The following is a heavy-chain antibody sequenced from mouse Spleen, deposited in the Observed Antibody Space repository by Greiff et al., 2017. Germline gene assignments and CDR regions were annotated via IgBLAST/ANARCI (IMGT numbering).Heavy chain of an antibody. CDR2: IRNKANGYTT. CDR3: ARNYYGSSYD. CDR1: GFTFTDYY. D-gene: IGHD1-1*01. J-gene: IGHJ2*01. V-gene: IGHV7-3*02. Sequence: VQLQQSGGGLVQPGGSLRLSCATSGFTFTDYYMSWVRQPPGKALEWLGFIRNKANGYTTEYSASVKGRFTISRDNSQSILYLQMNTLRAEDSATYYCARNYYGSSYDWGQGTTLTVSS.